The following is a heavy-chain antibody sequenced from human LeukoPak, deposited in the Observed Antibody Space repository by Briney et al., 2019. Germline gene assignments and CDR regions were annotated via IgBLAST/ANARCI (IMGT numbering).Heavy chain of an antibody. J-gene: IGHJ4*02. V-gene: IGHV4-39*02. CDR3: AKDRSKGSYGDEFDH. Sequence: PSETLSLTCTVSGGSISSSSYYWGWIRQPPGKGLEWIGSIYYSGSTYYNPSLKSRVTISVDTSKNQFSLKLSSVTAADTAVYYCAKDRSKGSYGDEFDHWGQGTLVTVSS. CDR1: GGSISSSSYY. D-gene: IGHD1-26*01. CDR2: IYYSGST.